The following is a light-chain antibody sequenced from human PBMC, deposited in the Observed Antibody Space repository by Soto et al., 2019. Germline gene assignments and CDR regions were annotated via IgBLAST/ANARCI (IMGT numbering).Light chain of an antibody. Sequence: IVVTQSPATLSVSPGETVTLSCRVSQSVSSSLAWYQQKPGQAPRLLISGAYTRATGIPARFSGSGSGTEFTLTISGLQSEDFAVYYCQQYYNWPQLTFGGGTRVE. V-gene: IGKV3-15*01. J-gene: IGKJ4*01. CDR3: QQYYNWPQLT. CDR1: QSVSSS. CDR2: GAY.